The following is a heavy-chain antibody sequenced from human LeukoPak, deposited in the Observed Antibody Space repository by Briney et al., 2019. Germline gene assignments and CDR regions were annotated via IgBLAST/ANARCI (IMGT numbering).Heavy chain of an antibody. CDR2: IYYSGST. CDR1: GGSLSSYY. Sequence: SETLSLTGTVSGGSLSSYYWSWTRQPPGKGLEGIGYIYYSGSTNYKPSPKSRVTMSIDTSKNQFSLKLTSVAAADTATYYCARETSLAGFASGLGFNYWGQGILVTVSS. J-gene: IGHJ4*02. V-gene: IGHV4-59*01. D-gene: IGHD6-19*01. CDR3: ARETSLAGFASGLGFNY.